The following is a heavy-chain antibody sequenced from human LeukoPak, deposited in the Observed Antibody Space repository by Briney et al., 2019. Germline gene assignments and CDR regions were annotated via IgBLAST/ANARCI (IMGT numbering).Heavy chain of an antibody. V-gene: IGHV4-39*01. CDR2: IYYSGST. CDR1: GGSISSSSYY. D-gene: IGHD3-10*01. Sequence: PSETLSLTCTVSGGSISSSSYYWGWIRQPPGKGLEWIGSIYYSGSTYYNPSLKSRVTISVDTSKNQFSLKLSSVTAADTAVYYCARHADYYGSGSYYNKWGQGTLVTVSS. CDR3: ARHADYYGSGSYYNK. J-gene: IGHJ1*01.